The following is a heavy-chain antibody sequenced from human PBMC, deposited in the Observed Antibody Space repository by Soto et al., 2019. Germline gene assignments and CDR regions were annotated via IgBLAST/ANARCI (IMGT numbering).Heavy chain of an antibody. CDR1: GGSISSSNW. D-gene: IGHD3-9*01. CDR2: IYHSGST. Sequence: SETLSLTCAVSGGSISSSNWWSWVRQPPGKGLEWIGEIYHSGSTNYNPSLKSRVTISVDKSKNQFSLKLSSVTAADTAVYYCARDDRTVDDILTGYYRGFGYWGQGTLVTVSS. V-gene: IGHV4-4*02. J-gene: IGHJ4*02. CDR3: ARDDRTVDDILTGYYRGFGY.